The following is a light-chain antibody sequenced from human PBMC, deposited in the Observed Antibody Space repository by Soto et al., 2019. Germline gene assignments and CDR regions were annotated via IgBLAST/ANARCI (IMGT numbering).Light chain of an antibody. CDR1: QSISSNY. J-gene: IGKJ5*01. CDR2: GAS. V-gene: IGKV3-20*01. CDR3: QQYGSSPPDT. Sequence: EIVLTQSPGTLSLSPGERATLSCRASQSISSNYLAWYQQKPGQAPRLLIYGASSRATGIPDRFSGSGSGTDFTLTISRLEPEDFAVYYCQQYGSSPPDTFGQGTRLEI.